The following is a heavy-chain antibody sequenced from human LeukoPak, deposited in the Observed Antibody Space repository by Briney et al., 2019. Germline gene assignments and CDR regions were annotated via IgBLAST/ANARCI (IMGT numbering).Heavy chain of an antibody. V-gene: IGHV1-2*02. CDR1: GYTFTGYY. CDR2: INPNSGGT. J-gene: IGHJ1*01. Sequence: ASVKVSCKASGYTFTGYYMHWVRQAPGQGLEWMGWINPNSGGTNYAQKFQGRVTMTRDTSISTAYMELSRLRSDDTAVYYCARFYYAFWSGYYSAEYFQHWGQGTLVTVSS. D-gene: IGHD3-3*01. CDR3: ARFYYAFWSGYYSAEYFQH.